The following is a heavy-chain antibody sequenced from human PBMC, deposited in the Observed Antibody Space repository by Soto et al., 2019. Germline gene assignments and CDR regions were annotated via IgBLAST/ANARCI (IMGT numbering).Heavy chain of an antibody. CDR3: VRGYSDY. V-gene: IGHV3-74*01. CDR1: GFALSSYW. Sequence: GGSLRLSCAASGFALSSYWMHWVRQVPGQGLVWVSRINTDGSATNYADSVKGRFTMSRDNARNTMYLQMNSLRAEDTAVYYCVRGYSDYWGQGTLVTVSS. CDR2: INTDGSAT. J-gene: IGHJ4*02. D-gene: IGHD1-26*01.